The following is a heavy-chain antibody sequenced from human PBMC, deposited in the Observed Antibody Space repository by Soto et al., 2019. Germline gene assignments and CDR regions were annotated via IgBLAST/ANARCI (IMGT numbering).Heavy chain of an antibody. J-gene: IGHJ6*02. Sequence: QLQLQESGSGLVKPSQTLSLTCAVSGGSISSGGYSWSWIRQPPGKGLEWIGHIYHTGTTHYNPSLRSRVTGSVDMSKTQFSLKLSSVTAADTAVYFCARGGSRCYGMDVWGQGTTVTVSS. V-gene: IGHV4-30-2*01. CDR3: ARGGSRCYGMDV. CDR2: IYHTGTT. CDR1: GGSISSGGYS.